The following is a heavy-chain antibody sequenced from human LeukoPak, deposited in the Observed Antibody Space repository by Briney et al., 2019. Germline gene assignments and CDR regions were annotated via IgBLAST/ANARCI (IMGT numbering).Heavy chain of an antibody. D-gene: IGHD5-18*01. CDR1: GFTFSSYE. J-gene: IGHJ4*02. CDR2: ISSSGSTI. V-gene: IGHV3-48*03. CDR3: ARGGYSYGSTYYFDY. Sequence: GGSLRLSCAASGFTFSSYEMNWVRQAPGKGLVWVSYISSSGSTIYYADSVKGRFTISRDNAKNSLYLQMNSLRAEDTAVYYCARGGYSYGSTYYFDYWGQGTLVTVSS.